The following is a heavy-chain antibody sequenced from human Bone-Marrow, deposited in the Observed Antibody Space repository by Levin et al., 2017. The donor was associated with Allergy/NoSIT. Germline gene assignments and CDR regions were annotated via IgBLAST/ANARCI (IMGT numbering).Heavy chain of an antibody. CDR1: GFTFSNYA. Sequence: PGGSLRLSCAASGFTFSNYAMNWVRQAPGKGLEWVSVITGTTTTTYFADSVKGRFTVSRDNTKNTLYLRMKSLRAGDTATYYCVKDSFAGPGNVAGFDLWGQGTMVTVSS. CDR3: VKDSFAGPGNVAGFDL. J-gene: IGHJ3*01. CDR2: ITGTTTTT. D-gene: IGHD1-1*01. V-gene: IGHV3-23*01.